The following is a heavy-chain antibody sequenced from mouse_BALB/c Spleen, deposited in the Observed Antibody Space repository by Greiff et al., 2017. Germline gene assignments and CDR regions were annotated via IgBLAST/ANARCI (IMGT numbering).Heavy chain of an antibody. V-gene: IGHV7-1*02. D-gene: IGHD1-2*01. CDR3: ARSIHYYWYFDV. CDR2: SRNKANDYTT. CDR1: GFTFSDFY. Sequence: EVNLVESGGGLVQPGGSLRLSCATSGFTFSDFYMEWVRQPPGKRLEWIAASRNKANDYTTEYSASVKGRFIVSRDTSQSILYLQMNALRAEDTAIYYCARSIHYYWYFDVWGAGTTVTVSS. J-gene: IGHJ1*01.